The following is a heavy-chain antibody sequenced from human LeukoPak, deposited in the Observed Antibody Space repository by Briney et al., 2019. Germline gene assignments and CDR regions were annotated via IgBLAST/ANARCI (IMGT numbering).Heavy chain of an antibody. J-gene: IGHJ4*02. D-gene: IGHD3-10*01. V-gene: IGHV4-59*01. CDR2: IYYSGST. Sequence: SETLSLTCTVSGGSISSYYWSWIRQPPGKGLEWIGYIYYSGSTNYNPSLKSRVTISVDTSKNQFSLKLSSVTAADTAVYYCARKSLGESLDCWGQGTLVTVSS. CDR3: ARKSLGESLDC. CDR1: GGSISSYY.